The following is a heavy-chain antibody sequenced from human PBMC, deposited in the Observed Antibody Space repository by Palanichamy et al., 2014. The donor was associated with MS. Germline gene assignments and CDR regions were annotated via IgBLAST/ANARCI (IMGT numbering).Heavy chain of an antibody. D-gene: IGHD3-10*01. Sequence: EVHLVESGGGLIQPGGSLRLSCAASGFTVSSNYMSWVRQAPGKGLEWVSVIYSGSSTYYADSVKGRFTISRDNSKNTLYLQMNSLRAEDTAIYYCARVVYPGEYPDYWGQGTLVTVSS. V-gene: IGHV3-53*01. CDR3: ARVVYPGEYPDY. CDR2: IYSGSST. CDR1: GFTVSSNY. J-gene: IGHJ4*02.